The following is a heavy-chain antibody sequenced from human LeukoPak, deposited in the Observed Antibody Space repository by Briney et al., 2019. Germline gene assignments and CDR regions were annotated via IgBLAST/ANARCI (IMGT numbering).Heavy chain of an antibody. CDR1: GDSISTYH. Sequence: PSETLSLTCSVSGDSISTYHWNWIRKPPGKGLEWIGYMQSTGNSNYNPSLKNRVNIFVDMSKNQFVLNLRSVTAVDTAVYYCARDKRHSYGRYFDPWGQGMLVTVSS. J-gene: IGHJ4*02. V-gene: IGHV4-59*01. CDR2: MQSTGNS. CDR3: ARDKRHSYGRYFDP. D-gene: IGHD5-18*01.